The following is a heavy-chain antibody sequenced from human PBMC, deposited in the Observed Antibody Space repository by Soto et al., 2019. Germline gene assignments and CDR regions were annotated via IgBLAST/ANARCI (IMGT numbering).Heavy chain of an antibody. D-gene: IGHD2-2*02. CDR1: GFTFSTYS. V-gene: IGHV3-21*01. J-gene: IGHJ6*02. Sequence: SLRLSCVGSGFTFSTYSINWVRQAPGKGLEWVSSISSRSDIYYGDSVKGRFTISRDSAKNSVSLQMNSLRAEDTAVYYCAREYTAWPLAYGLDVWGQGTTVTVSS. CDR3: AREYTAWPLAYGLDV. CDR2: ISSRSDI.